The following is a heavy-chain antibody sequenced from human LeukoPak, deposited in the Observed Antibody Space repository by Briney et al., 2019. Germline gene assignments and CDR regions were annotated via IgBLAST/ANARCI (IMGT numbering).Heavy chain of an antibody. CDR3: AIIMATFDY. Sequence: SETLSLTCTVSGGSISSSSYYWGWIRQPPGKGLGWIGSIYYSGNTYYNPSLKSRVTISVDTSKNQFSLRLSSVTAADTAVYYCAIIMATFDYWGQGTLVTVSS. V-gene: IGHV4-39*01. CDR2: IYYSGNT. J-gene: IGHJ4*02. CDR1: GGSISSSSYY. D-gene: IGHD5-24*01.